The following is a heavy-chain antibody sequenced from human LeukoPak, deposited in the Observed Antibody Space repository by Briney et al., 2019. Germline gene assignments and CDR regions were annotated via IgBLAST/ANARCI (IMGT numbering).Heavy chain of an antibody. CDR2: INPNSGGT. V-gene: IGHV1-2*02. D-gene: IGHD3-10*01. CDR3: ARGLRITMVRGVIRYYYMDV. CDR1: GYTFTGYY. J-gene: IGHJ6*03. Sequence: GASVKVSCKASGYTFTGYYMHWVRQAPGQGLEWMGWINPNSGGTNYAQKFQGRVTMTRDTSISTAYMELSSLRSEDTAVYYCARGLRITMVRGVIRYYYMDVWGKGTTVTVSS.